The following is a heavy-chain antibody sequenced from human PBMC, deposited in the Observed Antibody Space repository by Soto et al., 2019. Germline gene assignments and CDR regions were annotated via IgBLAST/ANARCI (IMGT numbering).Heavy chain of an antibody. J-gene: IGHJ2*01. CDR1: GFTFSGYA. CDR2: ISGGGDAT. V-gene: IGHV3-23*01. D-gene: IGHD3-10*01. Sequence: EVQLLDSGGGLVQPGGSLRLSCAASGFTFSGYALTWVRQAPGKGLEWVSAISGGGDATFYADSVKGRFIISRDNSKNTLYLQMNTLRAEDTAVYYCARKVSGSTGRPDLWYFDLWGRGTLVTVSS. CDR3: ARKVSGSTGRPDLWYFDL.